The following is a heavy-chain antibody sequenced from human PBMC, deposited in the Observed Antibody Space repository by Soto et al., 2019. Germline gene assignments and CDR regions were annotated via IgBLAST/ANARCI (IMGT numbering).Heavy chain of an antibody. CDR1: GFSFSTYS. V-gene: IGHV3-21*01. J-gene: IGHJ4*02. CDR2: ISGTGSDI. CDR3: TREGCGGDCHSDY. D-gene: IGHD2-21*02. Sequence: PVGSLRLSCAGSGFSFSTYSMNWVRQAPGKGLEWVSSISGTGSDIFYTDSVKGRFTISRDNAQKSLYLHMNSLRGDDTAVYYCTREGCGGDCHSDYWGQGTLVTVSS.